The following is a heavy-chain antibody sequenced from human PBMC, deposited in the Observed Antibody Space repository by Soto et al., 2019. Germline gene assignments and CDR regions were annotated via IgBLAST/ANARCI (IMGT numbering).Heavy chain of an antibody. V-gene: IGHV4-59*01. CDR2: VYYTGTT. D-gene: IGHD3-10*01. CDR1: GGSINGYY. Sequence: QVQLQESGPGLVKPSETLSLPCTISGGSINGYYWSWIRQPPGKGLEWIGYVYYTGTTKYNPSLGSRGTSAADTSKKPLARRVTSVTAADTAVYNGAQNRRTDADGEKHDFWGQGMLGTVSS. CDR3: AQNRRTDADGEKHDF. J-gene: IGHJ4*02.